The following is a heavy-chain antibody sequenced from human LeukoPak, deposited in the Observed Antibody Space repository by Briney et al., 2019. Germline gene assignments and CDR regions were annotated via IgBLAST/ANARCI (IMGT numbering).Heavy chain of an antibody. J-gene: IGHJ5*02. CDR3: ARDQYDILTGPLVGWFDP. CDR1: GYTFTGYY. D-gene: IGHD3-9*01. CDR2: INPNSGGT. V-gene: IGHV1-2*02. Sequence: GASVKVSCKASGYTFTGYYMHWVRQAPGQGLEWMGWINPNSGGTNYAQKFQGRVTMTRDTSISTAYMELSRLRSDDTAVYYCARDQYDILTGPLVGWFDPWGQGTLVTVSS.